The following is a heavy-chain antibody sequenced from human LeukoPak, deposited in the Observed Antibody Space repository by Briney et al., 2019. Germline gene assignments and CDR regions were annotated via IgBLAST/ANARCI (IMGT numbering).Heavy chain of an antibody. CDR2: IIPILGIA. V-gene: IGHV1-69*04. Sequence: ASVKVSCKASGGTFSSYAISWVRQAPGQGLEWMGRIIPILGIANYARKFQGRVTITADKSTSTAYMELSSLRSEDTAVYYCARVPHSSGWYRYFDYWGQGTLVTVSS. J-gene: IGHJ4*02. CDR1: GGTFSSYA. CDR3: ARVPHSSGWYRYFDY. D-gene: IGHD6-19*01.